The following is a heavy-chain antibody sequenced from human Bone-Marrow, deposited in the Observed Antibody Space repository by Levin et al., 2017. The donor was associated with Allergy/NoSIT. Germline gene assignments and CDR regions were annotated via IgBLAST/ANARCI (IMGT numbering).Heavy chain of an antibody. CDR3: ARGQLGDY. J-gene: IGHJ4*02. CDR1: GGFFTGYY. CDR2: INHGGNT. D-gene: IGHD6-6*01. V-gene: IGHV4-34*01. Sequence: SETLSLTCGVYGGFFTGYYWSWIRQTPGKGLEWIGQINHGGNTNYNPSLKSRVTLSIDTYKNQFSLQLRSVTAADTAVYYCARGQLGDYWGQGTLVTVSS.